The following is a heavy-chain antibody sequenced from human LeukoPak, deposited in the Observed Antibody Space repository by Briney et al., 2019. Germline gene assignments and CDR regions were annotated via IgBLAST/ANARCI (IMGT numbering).Heavy chain of an antibody. CDR2: IYHSGST. Sequence: SETLSLTCTVSGGSISSGGYYWSWIRQPPGKGLEWIGYIYHSGSTYYNPSPKSRVTISVDRSKNQFSLKLSSVTAADTAVYYCARFVDSYGDYWGQGTLVTVSS. CDR1: GGSISSGGYY. CDR3: ARFVDSYGDY. J-gene: IGHJ4*02. V-gene: IGHV4-30-2*01. D-gene: IGHD5-18*01.